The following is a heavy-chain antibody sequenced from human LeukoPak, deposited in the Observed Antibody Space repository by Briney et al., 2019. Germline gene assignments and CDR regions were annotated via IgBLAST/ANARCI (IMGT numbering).Heavy chain of an antibody. Sequence: SVKVSCKASGGTFSSYAISWVRQAPGQGLEWMGGIIPIFGTANYAQKFQGRVTITTDESTSTAYMELSSMRSEDTAVYYCARAETTVTTYDAFDIWGQGTMVTVSS. V-gene: IGHV1-69*05. CDR3: ARAETTVTTYDAFDI. CDR1: GGTFSSYA. D-gene: IGHD4-17*01. CDR2: IIPIFGTA. J-gene: IGHJ3*02.